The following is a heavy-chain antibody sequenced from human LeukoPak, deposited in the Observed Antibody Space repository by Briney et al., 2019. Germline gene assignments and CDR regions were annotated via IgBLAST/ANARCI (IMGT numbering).Heavy chain of an antibody. J-gene: IGHJ4*02. Sequence: SETLSLTCTVSGYSISSGYYWDWIRQPPGKGLEWIGNIYHSGSTYYSPSLKSRVTISVDTSKNQFSLKLSSVTAADTAVYYCARGGRITYYYDSSGYYPYYFDYWGQGTLVTVSS. CDR1: GYSISSGYY. D-gene: IGHD3-22*01. CDR3: ARGGRITYYYDSSGYYPYYFDY. V-gene: IGHV4-38-2*02. CDR2: IYHSGST.